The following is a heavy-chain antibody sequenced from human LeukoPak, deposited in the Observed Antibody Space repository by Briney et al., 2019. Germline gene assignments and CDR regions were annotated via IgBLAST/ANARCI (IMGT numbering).Heavy chain of an antibody. CDR2: INHSGST. Sequence: SETLSLTCAVYGGSFSGYYWSWIRQPPGKGLEWIGEINHSGSTNYNPSLKSRVTISVDTSKNQFSLKLSSVTAADTAVYYCARYSGMGYSPGTYSNSWGQGTRVTVSS. CDR3: ARYSGMGYSPGTYSNS. CDR1: GGSFSGYY. D-gene: IGHD1-26*01. V-gene: IGHV4-34*01. J-gene: IGHJ4*02.